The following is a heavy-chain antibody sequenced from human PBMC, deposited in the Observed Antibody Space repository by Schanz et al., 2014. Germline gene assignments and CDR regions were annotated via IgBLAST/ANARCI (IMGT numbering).Heavy chain of an antibody. D-gene: IGHD3-16*01. J-gene: IGHJ6*02. CDR3: ATIGVNDYWRFGLDL. CDR2: IIPIVDIT. Sequence: QLVQSGAKVRKPGSSVRVSCKASGGTFTSYAFSWVRQAPGQGLEWMGRIIPIVDITNYAQKFLGRVTITADKSTSTAYMELKSLRSADTAVYYCATIGVNDYWRFGLDLWGQGTTVTVSS. V-gene: IGHV1-69*04. CDR1: GGTFTSYA.